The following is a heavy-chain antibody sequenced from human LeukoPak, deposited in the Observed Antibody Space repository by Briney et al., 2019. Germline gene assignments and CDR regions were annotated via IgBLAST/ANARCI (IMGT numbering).Heavy chain of an antibody. J-gene: IGHJ4*02. V-gene: IGHV4-31*03. CDR2: IYYSGTT. CDR1: GGSISSGGYY. Sequence: SETLSLTCTVSGGSISSGGYYWSWIRQHPGKGMEWIVYIYYSGTTYYNPSLKSRVTISVDTSKNQFSLKLNSVTAADTAVYYCARVPSPDYGDYYFDYWGQGTLVTVSS. D-gene: IGHD4-17*01. CDR3: ARVPSPDYGDYYFDY.